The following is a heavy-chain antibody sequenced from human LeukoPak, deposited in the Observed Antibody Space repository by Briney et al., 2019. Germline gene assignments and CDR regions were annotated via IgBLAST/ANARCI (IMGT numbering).Heavy chain of an antibody. D-gene: IGHD5-12*01. Sequence: TVKVSCRASGGTFSTYAISWVRQAPGHRLEWMGGIIPILGTENYAQKLQGTVTITADESTSTTYMGLSSLRSEDTAVYYWARAGYSGDDPFDYWGQGTLVTVSS. J-gene: IGHJ4*02. CDR2: IIPILGTE. V-gene: IGHV1-69*01. CDR1: GGTFSTYA. CDR3: ARAGYSGDDPFDY.